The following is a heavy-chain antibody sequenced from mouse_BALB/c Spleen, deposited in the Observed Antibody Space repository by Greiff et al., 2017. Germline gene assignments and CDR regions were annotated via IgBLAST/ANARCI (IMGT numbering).Heavy chain of an antibody. CDR2: ISSGSSTI. Sequence: VQLKESGGGLVQPGGSRKLSCAASGFTFSSFGMHWVRQAPEKGLEWVAYISSGSSTIYYADTVKGRFTISRDNPKNTLFLQMTSLRSEDTAMYYCAVYDVAWFAYWGQGTLVTVSA. V-gene: IGHV5-17*02. CDR3: AVYDVAWFAY. CDR1: GFTFSSFG. D-gene: IGHD2-14*01. J-gene: IGHJ3*01.